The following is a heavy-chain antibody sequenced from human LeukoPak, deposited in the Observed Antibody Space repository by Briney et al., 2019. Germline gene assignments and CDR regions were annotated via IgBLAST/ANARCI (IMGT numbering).Heavy chain of an antibody. CDR1: GFTFSSYA. CDR2: ISGCGGST. CDR3: AKDPRKWFGDTGYYFDY. V-gene: IGHV3-23*01. J-gene: IGHJ4*02. D-gene: IGHD3-10*01. Sequence: GGSLRLSCAASGFTFSSYAMSWVRQAPGKGLEWVSAISGCGGSTYYADSVKGRFTISRDNSKNTLYLQMNSLRAEDTAVYYCAKDPRKWFGDTGYYFDYWGQGTPVTVSS.